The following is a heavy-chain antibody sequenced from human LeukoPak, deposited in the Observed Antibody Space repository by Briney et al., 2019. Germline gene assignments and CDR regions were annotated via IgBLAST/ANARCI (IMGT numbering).Heavy chain of an antibody. Sequence: GGSLRLSCAASGITFSDHYMSWIRQAPGKGLEWLSYISSGGDSIYYADSVKGRFTISRDNSKNTLYLQMNSLRAEDTAVYYCARGGSYLSAFDIWGQGTMVTVSS. J-gene: IGHJ3*02. V-gene: IGHV3-11*01. CDR1: GITFSDHY. CDR2: ISSGGDSI. CDR3: ARGGSYLSAFDI. D-gene: IGHD1-26*01.